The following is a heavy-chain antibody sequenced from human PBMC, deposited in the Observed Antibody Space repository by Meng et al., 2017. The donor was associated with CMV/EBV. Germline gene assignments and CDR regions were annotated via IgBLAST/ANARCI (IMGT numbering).Heavy chain of an antibody. CDR2: IYYSGST. Sequence: QLKASGPGLSKPSETLSLTCTVSGGSISSSSYYWCWIRQPPGKGLEWIGYIYYSGSTYYNPSLKSRVTISVDTSKNQFSLKLSSVTAADTAVYYCARVGRTSCYDYWGQGTLVTVSS. V-gene: IGHV4-30-4*08. D-gene: IGHD2-2*01. CDR3: ARVGRTSCYDY. J-gene: IGHJ4*02. CDR1: GGSISSSSYY.